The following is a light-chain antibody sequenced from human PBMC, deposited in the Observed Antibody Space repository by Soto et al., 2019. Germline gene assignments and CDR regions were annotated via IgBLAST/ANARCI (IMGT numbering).Light chain of an antibody. CDR2: GAS. Sequence: DIQMTQSPPSVSASVGDRVTITCLASQDIRNSLAWYQQTPGKAPKLLIHGASSLYRGVSSRFSGGGTGADFTLTISSLQPEDFATYYCQQTSAFPRTFGQGTKVDIK. V-gene: IGKV1-12*01. CDR1: QDIRNS. J-gene: IGKJ1*01. CDR3: QQTSAFPRT.